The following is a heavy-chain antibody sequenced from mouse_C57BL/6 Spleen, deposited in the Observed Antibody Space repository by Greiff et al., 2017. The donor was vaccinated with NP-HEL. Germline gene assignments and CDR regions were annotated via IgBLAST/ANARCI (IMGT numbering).Heavy chain of an antibody. D-gene: IGHD1-1*01. Sequence: QVQLQQSGPELVKPGASVKISCKASGYAFSSSWMNWVKQRPGKGLEWIGRIYPGDGDTNYNGKFKGKATLTADKSSSTAYMQLSSLTSEDSAVYFCARYRVVAKGMAMDYWGQGTSVTVSS. CDR3: ARYRVVAKGMAMDY. V-gene: IGHV1-82*01. CDR1: GYAFSSSW. CDR2: IYPGDGDT. J-gene: IGHJ4*01.